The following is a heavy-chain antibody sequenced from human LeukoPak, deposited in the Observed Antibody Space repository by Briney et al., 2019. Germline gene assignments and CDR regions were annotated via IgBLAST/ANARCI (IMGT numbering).Heavy chain of an antibody. D-gene: IGHD1-1*01. CDR2: ISSSGSTI. Sequence: PGRSLRLSCAASGFTFSDYYMSWIRQAPGKGLEWVSYISSSGSTIYYAESVKGRFTISRDNAKNSLYLQMNGLRAEDTAVYYCARDIHTATTGREYWGQGTLVTVSS. J-gene: IGHJ4*02. V-gene: IGHV3-11*01. CDR1: GFTFSDYY. CDR3: ARDIHTATTGREY.